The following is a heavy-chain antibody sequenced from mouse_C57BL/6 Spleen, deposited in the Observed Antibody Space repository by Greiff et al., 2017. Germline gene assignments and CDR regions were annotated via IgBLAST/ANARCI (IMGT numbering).Heavy chain of an antibody. CDR2: ICSGSSTI. CDR1: GFTFSDYG. Sequence: VQLKESGGGLVKPGGSLKLSCAASGFTFSDYGMHWVRQAPEKGLEWVAYICSGSSTIYYADTVKGRFTISTDNAKNTLFLQMTSLRSEDTAMXYCARQDYDGYYLFAYWGQGTLVTVSA. CDR3: ARQDYDGYYLFAY. D-gene: IGHD2-3*01. J-gene: IGHJ3*01. V-gene: IGHV5-17*01.